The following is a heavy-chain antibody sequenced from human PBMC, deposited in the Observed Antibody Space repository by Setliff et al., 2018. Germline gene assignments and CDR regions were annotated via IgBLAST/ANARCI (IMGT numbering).Heavy chain of an antibody. D-gene: IGHD3-16*01. CDR2: IYSNENT. CDR3: ARSMIQRNYYCGLDV. V-gene: IGHV4-4*07. Sequence: SETLSLTCSVSGGSISSYFWNWVRQPAGKGLEWIGRIYSNENTNYNPSLKSRVTMSIDTSKNQLSLKLSSVTAADTAVYYCARSMIQRNYYCGLDVWGQGTTVTSP. J-gene: IGHJ6*02. CDR1: GGSISSYF.